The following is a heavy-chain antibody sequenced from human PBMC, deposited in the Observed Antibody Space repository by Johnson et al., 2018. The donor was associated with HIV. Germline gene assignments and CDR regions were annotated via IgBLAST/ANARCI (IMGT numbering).Heavy chain of an antibody. CDR1: GFTFSSYD. V-gene: IGHV3-13*01. Sequence: MQLVESGGGLVQPGGSLRLSCAASGFTFSSYDMHWVRQATGKGLEWVSAIGTAGDTYYPGSVKGRFTISRENAKNSLYLQMNNLRPEDTAVYYCARERIGYSSSGDVFDIWGQGIMVTVSS. CDR2: IGTAGDT. J-gene: IGHJ3*02. D-gene: IGHD6-13*01. CDR3: ARERIGYSSSGDVFDI.